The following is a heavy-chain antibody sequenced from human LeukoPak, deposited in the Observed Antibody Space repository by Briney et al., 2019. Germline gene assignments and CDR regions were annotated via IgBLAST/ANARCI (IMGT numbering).Heavy chain of an antibody. Sequence: ASVKVSCKASGGTFSSYAISWVRQAPGQGLEWMGGIIPIFGTANYAQKFQGRVTITTDESTSTAYMELSSLRSEDTAVYYCARHRYSSSSSEFDYWGQGTQVTVSS. J-gene: IGHJ4*02. CDR1: GGTFSSYA. CDR2: IIPIFGTA. V-gene: IGHV1-69*05. D-gene: IGHD6-13*01. CDR3: ARHRYSSSSSEFDY.